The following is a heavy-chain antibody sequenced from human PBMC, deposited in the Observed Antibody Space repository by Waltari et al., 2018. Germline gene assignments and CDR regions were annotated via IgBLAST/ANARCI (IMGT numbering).Heavy chain of an antibody. D-gene: IGHD5-12*01. CDR2: IYSGGST. CDR1: GFTVSSNY. J-gene: IGHJ6*02. CDR3: ARQRGYLYYYYGMDV. V-gene: IGHV3-53*01. Sequence: EVQLVESGGGLIQPGGSLGLPCAASGFTVSSNYMIWVRQAPGKGLEWVSVIYSGGSTYYADSVKGRFTISRDNSKNTLYLQMNSLRAEDTAVYYCARQRGYLYYYYGMDVWGQGTTVTVSS.